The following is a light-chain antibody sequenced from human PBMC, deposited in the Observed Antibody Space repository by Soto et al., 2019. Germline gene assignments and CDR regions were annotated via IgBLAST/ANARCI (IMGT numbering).Light chain of an antibody. CDR1: SSDVGAYIF. Sequence: QSALTQPPSASGSPGQSVAISCTGTSSDVGAYIFVSWYQQHPGKAPKLMIYEVSKRPSGVPDRFSGSKSGNTASLTVSGLQAEDEADYYCSIFAGGDSVIFGGGTKVTVL. CDR2: EVS. V-gene: IGLV2-8*01. J-gene: IGLJ2*01. CDR3: SIFAGGDSVI.